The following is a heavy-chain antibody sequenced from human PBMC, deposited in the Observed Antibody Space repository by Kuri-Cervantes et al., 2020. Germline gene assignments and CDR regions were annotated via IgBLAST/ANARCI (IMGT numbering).Heavy chain of an antibody. J-gene: IGHJ4*02. V-gene: IGHV4-34*01. D-gene: IGHD6-19*01. CDR1: GGSFSGYY. CDR3: ARSPGSGWSN. Sequence: GSLRLSCAAYGGSFSGYYWSWIRQPPGKGLEWIGEINHSGSTNYNPSLKSRVTISVDTSKNQFSLKLSSVTAADTAVYYCARSPGSGWSNWGQGTLVTVSS. CDR2: INHSGST.